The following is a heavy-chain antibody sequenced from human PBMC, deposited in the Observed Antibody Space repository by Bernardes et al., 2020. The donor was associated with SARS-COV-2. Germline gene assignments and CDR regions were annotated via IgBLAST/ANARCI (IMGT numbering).Heavy chain of an antibody. J-gene: IGHJ6*02. D-gene: IGHD1-1*01. CDR1: GFTFSNYA. CDR2: ISGSGGST. Sequence: GGSLRLSCAASGFTFSNYAMNWVRQAPGKGLEWVSVISGSGGSTYHADSVKGRFTISRDNSKNTLFLQMNSLRAEDTAVYYCAKAHTGTDYGMDVWGQGTTVTVYS. CDR3: AKAHTGTDYGMDV. V-gene: IGHV3-23*01.